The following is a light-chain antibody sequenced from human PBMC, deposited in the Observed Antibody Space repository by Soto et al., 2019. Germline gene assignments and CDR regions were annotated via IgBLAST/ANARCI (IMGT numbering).Light chain of an antibody. V-gene: IGKV3-15*01. J-gene: IGKJ5*01. CDR3: QQSYSSPIT. CDR1: QTVSRH. Sequence: EIVMTQSPGTLSVSPGERATLSCRASQTVSRHLAWYQQKPGQAPRLLIYYASTRDTGVPARFSGSKSGTDFTLTISSLQPEDFATYYCQQSYSSPITFGQGTRLEIK. CDR2: YAS.